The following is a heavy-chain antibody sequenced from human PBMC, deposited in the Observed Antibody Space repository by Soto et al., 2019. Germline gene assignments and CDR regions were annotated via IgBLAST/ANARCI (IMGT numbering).Heavy chain of an antibody. CDR1: GFTFSSYW. CDR2: IKQDGSEK. D-gene: IGHD2-2*01. V-gene: IGHV3-7*01. J-gene: IGHJ6*03. Sequence: GSLRLSCAASGFTFSSYWMSWVRQAPGKGLEWVANIKQDGSEKYYVDSVKGRFTISRDNAKNSLYLQMNSLRAEDTAVYYCARGYREYQLLGYYYMDVWGKGTTVTVSS. CDR3: ARGYREYQLLGYYYMDV.